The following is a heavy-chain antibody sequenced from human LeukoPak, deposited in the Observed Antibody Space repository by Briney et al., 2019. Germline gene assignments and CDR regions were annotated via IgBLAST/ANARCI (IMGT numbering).Heavy chain of an antibody. Sequence: GGSLRLSCAASGFTFSTYWTHWVRQAPGRGLVWVSRINPDGSSTTYADSVKGRFTISRDNAKNTLYLQMNSLRAEDTAVYYCARAYNGDYLYFDLWGRGTLVTVSS. CDR1: GFTFSTYW. CDR2: INPDGSST. CDR3: ARAYNGDYLYFDL. D-gene: IGHD2-8*01. J-gene: IGHJ2*01. V-gene: IGHV3-74*01.